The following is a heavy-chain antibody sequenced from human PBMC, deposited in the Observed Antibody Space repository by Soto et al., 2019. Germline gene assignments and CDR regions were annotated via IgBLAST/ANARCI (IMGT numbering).Heavy chain of an antibody. V-gene: IGHV3-21*01. CDR1: GFTFSSYS. J-gene: IGHJ6*02. D-gene: IGHD2-15*01. Sequence: GGSLRLSCATSGFTFSSYSMNWVRQAPGMGLEWVSSISSSSRYIYYADSVRGRFTISRDNAKNSLYLQINSLRAEDTAVYYCARDRLVAATSAPPYCYYGMDVWGQGTTVTVSS. CDR3: ARDRLVAATSAPPYCYYGMDV. CDR2: ISSSSRYI.